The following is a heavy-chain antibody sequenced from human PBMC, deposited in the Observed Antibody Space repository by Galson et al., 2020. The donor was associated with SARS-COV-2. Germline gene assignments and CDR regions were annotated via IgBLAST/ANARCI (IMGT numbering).Heavy chain of an antibody. CDR2: INHSGST. Sequence: SQASETLSLTCAVYGGSFSGYYWSWIRQPPGKGLEWIGEINHSGSTNYNPSLKSRVTISVDTSKNQFSLKLSSVTAADTAVYYCARGSGDSMVRGVIPFDYWGQGTLVTVSS. V-gene: IGHV4-34*01. J-gene: IGHJ4*02. D-gene: IGHD3-10*01. CDR3: ARGSGDSMVRGVIPFDY. CDR1: GGSFSGYY.